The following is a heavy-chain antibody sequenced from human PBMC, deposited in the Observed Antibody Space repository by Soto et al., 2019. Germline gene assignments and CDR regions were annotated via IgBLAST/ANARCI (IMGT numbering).Heavy chain of an antibody. J-gene: IGHJ4*02. CDR2: IYWDDDK. CDR3: ARRHLSSSGLKCFDY. Sequence: QITLKESGPTLVKPTQTLTLTCTFSGFSLSTTGVGVGWIRQPPGKALEWLALIYWDDDKRYSPSLKGRLTSTQDTSNVPVVLTMTNMDPVDTATYSCARRHLSSSGLKCFDYWGPGPLVTVSS. D-gene: IGHD3-22*01. CDR1: GFSLSTTGVG. V-gene: IGHV2-5*02.